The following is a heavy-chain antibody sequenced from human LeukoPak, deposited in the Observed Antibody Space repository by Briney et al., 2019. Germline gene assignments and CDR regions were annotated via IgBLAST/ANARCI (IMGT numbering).Heavy chain of an antibody. CDR2: SSANGGST. Sequence: GGSLRLSCSASGFTFSTRPMHWVRQAPGKGLEYVSGSSANGGSTYYADSVKGRFIISRDNSKNTVYLQMSRLRPEDTAVYYCVNQISGWVYWGQGTLVTVSS. D-gene: IGHD6-19*01. V-gene: IGHV3-64D*06. J-gene: IGHJ4*02. CDR1: GFTFSTRP. CDR3: VNQISGWVY.